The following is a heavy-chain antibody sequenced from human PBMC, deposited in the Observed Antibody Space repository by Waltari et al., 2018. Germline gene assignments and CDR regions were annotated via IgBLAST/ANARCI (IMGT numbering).Heavy chain of an antibody. CDR2: SYYSGST. J-gene: IGHJ3*02. V-gene: IGHV4-59*01. CDR3: AREGDAFDI. CDR1: GGSIRSYY. Sequence: QVQLQESGPGLVKPSETLSLTCTVSGGSIRSYYWSWIRQPPGKGLGWIGYSYYSGSTNYNPSLKSRVTISVDTSKNQFSLKLSSVTAADTAVYYCAREGDAFDIWGQGTMVTVSS.